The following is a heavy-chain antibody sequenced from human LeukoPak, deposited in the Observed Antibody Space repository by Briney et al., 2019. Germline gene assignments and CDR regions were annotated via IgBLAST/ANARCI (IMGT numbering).Heavy chain of an antibody. J-gene: IGHJ4*02. CDR2: ISSSSSYI. CDR3: ARSYYYGSGSYFALDY. CDR1: GFTFSSYS. V-gene: IGHV3-21*01. D-gene: IGHD3-10*01. Sequence: KSGGSLRLSCAASGFTFSSYSMNWVRQAPGKGLEWVSSISSSSSYIYYADSVKGRFTISRDNAKNSLYLQMNSLRAEDTAVYYCARSYYYGSGSYFALDYWGQGTLVTVSS.